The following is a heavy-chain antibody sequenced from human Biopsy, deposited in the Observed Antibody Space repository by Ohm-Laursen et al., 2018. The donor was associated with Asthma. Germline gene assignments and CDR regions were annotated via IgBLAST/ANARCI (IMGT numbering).Heavy chain of an antibody. CDR1: GFTFDDYA. J-gene: IGHJ6*02. CDR2: ISSSSSYI. V-gene: IGHV3-21*01. D-gene: IGHD3-3*01. CDR3: ARVDTIFGVVIPIYYYYGMDV. Sequence: GSLRLSCTASGFTFDDYAMHWVRQAPGKGLEWVSSISSSSSYIYYADSVKGRFAISRDNAKNSLYLQMNSLRAEDTAVYYCARVDTIFGVVIPIYYYYGMDVWGQGTTVTVSS.